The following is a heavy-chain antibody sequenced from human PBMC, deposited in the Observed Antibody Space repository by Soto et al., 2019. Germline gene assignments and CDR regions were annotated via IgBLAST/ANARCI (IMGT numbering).Heavy chain of an antibody. J-gene: IGHJ4*02. CDR1: GFTCSSYA. D-gene: IGHD3-3*01. V-gene: IGHV3-64*02. CDR3: ARTYYDFWSGYPPGYFDY. CDR2: ISSNGGST. Sequence: EVQLVESGEGLVQPGGSLRLSWAASGFTCSSYAMHWVRQSPGKGLEYVSAISSNGGSTYYADSVKGRFTISRDNSKTTVSLQMGSLRAEDMALYYCARTYYDFWSGYPPGYFDYWGQGTLVTVSS.